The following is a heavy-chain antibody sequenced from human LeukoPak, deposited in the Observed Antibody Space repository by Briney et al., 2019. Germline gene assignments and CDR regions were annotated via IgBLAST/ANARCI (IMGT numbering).Heavy chain of an antibody. Sequence: PSETLSLTCTVSGGSISSYYWSWIRQPPGKGLEWIGYIYYSGSTNYNPSLKSRVTISVDTSKNQFSLKLSSVTAADTAAYYCARAPGGGRYYFDYWGQGTLVTVSS. J-gene: IGHJ4*02. CDR2: IYYSGST. CDR1: GGSISSYY. V-gene: IGHV4-59*01. CDR3: ARAPGGGRYYFDY. D-gene: IGHD6-19*01.